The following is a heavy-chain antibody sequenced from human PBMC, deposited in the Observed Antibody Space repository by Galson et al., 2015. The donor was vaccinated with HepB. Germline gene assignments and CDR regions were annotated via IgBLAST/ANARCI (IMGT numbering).Heavy chain of an antibody. V-gene: IGHV3-74*01. J-gene: IGHJ6*02. Sequence: SLRLSCAASGFTFSRYWMHWVRQAPGKGLVWVSRINSDGRSTSYADSVKGRFTISRDNAKNTMYLQMNSLRAEDTAVYYCARVQVLWFGSDEGGMDVWGQGTTVTVSS. D-gene: IGHD3-10*01. CDR3: ARVQVLWFGSDEGGMDV. CDR1: GFTFSRYW. CDR2: INSDGRST.